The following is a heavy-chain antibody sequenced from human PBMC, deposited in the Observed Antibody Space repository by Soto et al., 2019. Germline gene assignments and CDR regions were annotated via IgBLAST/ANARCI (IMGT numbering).Heavy chain of an antibody. CDR3: ARASMYIWNDH. V-gene: IGHV1-8*01. CDR2: VNPSSGNI. J-gene: IGHJ5*02. Sequence: QVQLRQSGAEIKRPGASVKVSCEASGYIFTTQDINWVRQASGQGLEWLGCVNPSSGNIVYAQKFHGRVTMTRDTSINTAYMELSSLRSDDTAVYYCARASMYIWNDHWGQGTLVTVSS. CDR1: GYIFTTQD.